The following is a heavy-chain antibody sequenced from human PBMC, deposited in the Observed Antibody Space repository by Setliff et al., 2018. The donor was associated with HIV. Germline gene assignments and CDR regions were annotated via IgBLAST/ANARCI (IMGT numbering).Heavy chain of an antibody. CDR2: IIPILGIA. CDR1: GGTFSSYG. CDR3: ARDQAYYYDNSAYYPDAFDL. D-gene: IGHD3-22*01. V-gene: IGHV1-69*10. J-gene: IGHJ3*01. Sequence: GASVMVSCKASGGTFSSYGINWVRQAPGQVLEWMGGIIPILGIANYAQKFQGRVTINADKSTSTAYMELSSLRSEDTAVYYCARDQAYYYDNSAYYPDAFDLWGQGTMVTVSS.